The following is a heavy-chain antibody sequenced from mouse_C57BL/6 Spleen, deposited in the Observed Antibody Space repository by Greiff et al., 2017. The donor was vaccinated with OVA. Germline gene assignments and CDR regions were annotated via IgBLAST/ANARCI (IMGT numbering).Heavy chain of an antibody. CDR2: IYPRSGNT. CDR1: GYTFTSYG. V-gene: IGHV1-81*01. Sequence: VKLMESGAELARPGASVKLSCKASGYTFTSYGISWVKQRTGQGLEWIGEIYPRSGNTYYNEKFKGKATLTADKSSSTAYMELRSLTSEDSAVYFCAREGNSNPVGDYWGQGTSVTVSS. J-gene: IGHJ4*01. CDR3: AREGNSNPVGDY. D-gene: IGHD2-5*01.